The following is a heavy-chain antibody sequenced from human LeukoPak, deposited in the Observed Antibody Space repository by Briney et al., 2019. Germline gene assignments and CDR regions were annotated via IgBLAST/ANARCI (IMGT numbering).Heavy chain of an antibody. V-gene: IGHV3-7*01. D-gene: IGHD5-12*01. CDR1: GFTFSSYW. Sequence: GGSLRLSCAASGFTFSSYWMSWVRQAPGKGLEWVAHMKQDGSEEYCVDSVKGRFTISRDNAKNSLYLQMNSLRAEDTAVYYCARINSGLKWGDALDIWGQGTKVTVSS. CDR3: ARINSGLKWGDALDI. CDR2: MKQDGSEE. J-gene: IGHJ3*02.